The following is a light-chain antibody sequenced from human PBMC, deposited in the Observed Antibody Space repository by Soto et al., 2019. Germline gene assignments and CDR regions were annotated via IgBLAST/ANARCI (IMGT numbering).Light chain of an antibody. V-gene: IGKV3-11*01. CDR1: QSVNSY. Sequence: EIVLTQSPATLSLSPGERATLSCRASQSVNSYLAWYQQKPGQAPRLLISDASNRATGIPARFSGSGSGTDFTLTISSLEPEDFAVYYCQQRSDGYTFGQGTKLEIK. CDR3: QQRSDGYT. CDR2: DAS. J-gene: IGKJ2*01.